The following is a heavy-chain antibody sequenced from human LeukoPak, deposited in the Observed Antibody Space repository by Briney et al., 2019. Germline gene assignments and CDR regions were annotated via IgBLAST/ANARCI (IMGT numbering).Heavy chain of an antibody. J-gene: IGHJ1*01. D-gene: IGHD6-13*01. CDR1: GFIFDDYA. V-gene: IGHV3-9*01. CDR3: ARVGLSSSWYQYFQH. CDR2: VSWNNGSI. Sequence: PGGSLRLSCAASGFIFDDYAMHWVRQVPGKGLEWVSGVSWNNGSIGYADSVKGRFTISRDNAKNTVYLQMNSLRAEDTAVYYCARVGLSSSWYQYFQHWGQGTLVTVSS.